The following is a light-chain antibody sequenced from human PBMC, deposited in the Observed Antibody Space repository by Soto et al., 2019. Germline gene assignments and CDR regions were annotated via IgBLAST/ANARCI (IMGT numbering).Light chain of an antibody. CDR3: QHYVTSSIT. J-gene: IGKJ5*01. Sequence: EFVMSHSPSSLSVSPGERATLYCRASQSVRSNFAWYQQKPGQAPRLLISGASSRATGIPDRISGGGSGTDFTLTISRLEPEDFAVYYCQHYVTSSITFGQGTRLEI. CDR1: QSVRSN. CDR2: GAS. V-gene: IGKV3-20*01.